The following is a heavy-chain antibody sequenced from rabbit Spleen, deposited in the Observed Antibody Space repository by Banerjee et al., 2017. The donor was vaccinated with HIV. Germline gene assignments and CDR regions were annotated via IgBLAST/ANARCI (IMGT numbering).Heavy chain of an antibody. Sequence: QSLEESGGDLVNPGASLTLTCTASGFSFSGNYICWVRQAPGKGLEWIACINAGSSGSTYYASWAKGRFTISKTSSTTVTLQMTSLTVADTATYFCARDLVAIIGWNFNLWGPGTLVTVS. D-gene: IGHD1-1*01. CDR3: ARDLVAIIGWNFNL. V-gene: IGHV1S40*01. CDR2: INAGSSGST. J-gene: IGHJ4*01. CDR1: GFSFSGNY.